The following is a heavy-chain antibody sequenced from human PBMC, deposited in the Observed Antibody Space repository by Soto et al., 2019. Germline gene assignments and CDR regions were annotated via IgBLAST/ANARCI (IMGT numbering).Heavy chain of an antibody. Sequence: VQLVESGGGLVQPGGSLRLSCAASGFTFSTYAMSWARQAPGKGLEWVAGIDDSGVSTYYADSVKGRLTISRDNSKNTLYLQMGSLRAEDTAVYYCVKGQSSSWSQTGGMDVWGQGTTVTVSS. CDR2: IDDSGVST. CDR3: VKGQSSSWSQTGGMDV. D-gene: IGHD2-2*01. J-gene: IGHJ6*02. CDR1: GFTFSTYA. V-gene: IGHV3-23*04.